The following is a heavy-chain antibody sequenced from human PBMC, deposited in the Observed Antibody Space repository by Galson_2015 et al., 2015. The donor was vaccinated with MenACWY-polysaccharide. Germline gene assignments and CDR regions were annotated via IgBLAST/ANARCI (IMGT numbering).Heavy chain of an antibody. Sequence: SLRLSCAASGFTFSSYAMTWVRQAPGKGLEWVSTISGSGRYTYYADSVKGRFTISRDNSKNTMYLEMNRLRAEDTAVYYCLKGDSEVGSLSVVYWGQGTLVTVSS. CDR3: LKGDSEVGSLSVVY. V-gene: IGHV3-23*01. CDR2: ISGSGRYT. D-gene: IGHD2/OR15-2a*01. J-gene: IGHJ4*02. CDR1: GFTFSSYA.